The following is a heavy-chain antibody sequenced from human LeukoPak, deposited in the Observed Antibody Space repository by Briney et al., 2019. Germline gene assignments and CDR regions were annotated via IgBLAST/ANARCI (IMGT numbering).Heavy chain of an antibody. D-gene: IGHD3-22*01. Sequence: ASVTVSFTPSVYTFIIYGITWVRQAPGQGLEWMGCIITYSHSTNYAQIFPGRVTMPTDTSTNTAYMELRSLRSDDTAVYYCARGLLLEAFSDYWGQGTLVTVSS. CDR2: IITYSHST. J-gene: IGHJ4*02. CDR1: VYTFIIYG. V-gene: IGHV1-18*01. CDR3: ARGLLLEAFSDY.